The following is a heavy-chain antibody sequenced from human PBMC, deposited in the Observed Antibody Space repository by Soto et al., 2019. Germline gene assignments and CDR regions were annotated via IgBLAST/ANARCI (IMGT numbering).Heavy chain of an antibody. CDR3: ATAVGLMGVKTAFDK. D-gene: IGHD2-8*01. CDR1: GYSLSELG. V-gene: IGHV1-24*01. Sequence: ASVKVSCEVSGYSLSELGIYWVRQAPGKGLEWMGGVDPDNDEIIYAQSFQGRVTVTEDTSTDTAYMELSSLRSEDTAVYYCATAVGLMGVKTAFDKWGQGTKVTVSS. J-gene: IGHJ3*02. CDR2: VDPDNDEI.